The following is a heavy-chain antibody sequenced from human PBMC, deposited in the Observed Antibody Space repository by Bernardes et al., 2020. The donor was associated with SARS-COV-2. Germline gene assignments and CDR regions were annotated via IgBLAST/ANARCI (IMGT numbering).Heavy chain of an antibody. CDR3: AKGNYYGSGSIDY. D-gene: IGHD3-10*01. Sequence: GGSLRLSCAASGLAFDDYAMHWVRQAPGKGLEWVSGISWNSGSIGYADSVKGRFTISRDNAKNSLYLQMNSLRAEDTALYYCAKGNYYGSGSIDYWGQGTLVTVSS. J-gene: IGHJ4*02. CDR1: GLAFDDYA. V-gene: IGHV3-9*01. CDR2: ISWNSGSI.